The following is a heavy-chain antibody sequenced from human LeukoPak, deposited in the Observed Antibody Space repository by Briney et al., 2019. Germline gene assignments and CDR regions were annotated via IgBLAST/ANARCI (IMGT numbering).Heavy chain of an antibody. CDR1: GGSISSGGYY. D-gene: IGHD3-22*01. J-gene: IGHJ4*02. Sequence: SSETLSLTCTVSGGSISSGGYYWSWIRQHPGKGLERIGYIYYSGSTYYNPSLKSRVTISVDKSKNQFSLKLSSVTAADTAVYYCASTYYYDSSGYYDYWGQGTLVTVSS. CDR3: ASTYYYDSSGYYDY. CDR2: IYYSGST. V-gene: IGHV4-31*03.